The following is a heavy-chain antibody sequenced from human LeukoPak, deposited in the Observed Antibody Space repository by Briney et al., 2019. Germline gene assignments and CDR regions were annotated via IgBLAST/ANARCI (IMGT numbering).Heavy chain of an antibody. Sequence: GRSLRLSCAASGFTFSSYGMHWVRQAPGKGLEWVAVISYDGSNKYYADSVKGRFTISRDNSKNTLYLQMNSLRSDDTAVYYCARDAFDYWGQGTLVTVSS. V-gene: IGHV3-30*03. CDR2: ISYDGSNK. J-gene: IGHJ4*02. CDR1: GFTFSSYG. CDR3: ARDAFDY.